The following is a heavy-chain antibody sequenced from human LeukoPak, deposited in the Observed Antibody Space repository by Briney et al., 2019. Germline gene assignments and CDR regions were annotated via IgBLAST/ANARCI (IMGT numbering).Heavy chain of an antibody. D-gene: IGHD2-2*01. Sequence: GGSLRLSCAASGFTFSSYAMSWVRQAPGKGLEWVSVIYSGGSTYYADSVKGRFTISRDNSKNTLYLQMNSLRAEDTAVYYCARRNCSSTSCPPDYWGQGTLVTVSS. V-gene: IGHV3-53*01. CDR2: IYSGGST. CDR3: ARRNCSSTSCPPDY. CDR1: GFTFSSYA. J-gene: IGHJ4*02.